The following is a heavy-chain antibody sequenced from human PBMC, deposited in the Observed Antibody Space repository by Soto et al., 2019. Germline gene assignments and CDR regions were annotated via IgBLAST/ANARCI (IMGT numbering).Heavy chain of an antibody. D-gene: IGHD5-18*01. CDR2: ISSSSSYI. CDR1: GFTFSSYS. J-gene: IGHJ4*02. Sequence: EVQLVESGGGLVKPGGSLRLSCAASGFTFSSYSMNWVRQAPGKGLEWVSSISSSSSYIYYADSVKGRFTISRDNAKNSLYLQMNSLRAEDTAVYYCARHQPGYSFGYCSGYWGQGTLVTVSS. CDR3: ARHQPGYSFGYCSGY. V-gene: IGHV3-21*01.